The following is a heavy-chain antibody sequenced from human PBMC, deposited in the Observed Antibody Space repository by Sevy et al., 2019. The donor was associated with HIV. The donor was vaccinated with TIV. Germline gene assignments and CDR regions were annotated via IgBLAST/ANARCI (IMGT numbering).Heavy chain of an antibody. V-gene: IGHV3-21*04. D-gene: IGHD3-22*01. J-gene: IGHJ4*02. CDR3: ASRLNYYDSPSAY. Sequence: GGSLRLSCAASGFTFSYYDMNWVRQAPGKGLEWVSSISSGSSYIFYADSVKGRFTISRDNAKNSLYLQMNSLRAEDTAVYYCASRLNYYDSPSAYWGQGTLVTVSS. CDR1: GFTFSYYD. CDR2: ISSGSSYI.